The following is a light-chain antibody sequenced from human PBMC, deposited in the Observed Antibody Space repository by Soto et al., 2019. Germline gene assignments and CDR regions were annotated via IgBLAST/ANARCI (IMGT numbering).Light chain of an antibody. Sequence: QSALTQPASVSGSPGQSITISCTGTSSDVGGYNYVSWYQQHPGKAPKLIIFEVSYRPSGISNRFSASKSGDTASPTISGLQADDEADYYCCSYTDSRTHIFGSGTKVTVL. CDR1: SSDVGGYNY. CDR2: EVS. J-gene: IGLJ1*01. CDR3: CSYTDSRTHI. V-gene: IGLV2-14*01.